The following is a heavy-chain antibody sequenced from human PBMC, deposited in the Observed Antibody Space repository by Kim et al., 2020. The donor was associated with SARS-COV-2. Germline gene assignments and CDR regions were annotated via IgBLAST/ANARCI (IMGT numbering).Heavy chain of an antibody. Sequence: GGSLRLSCAASGFTVSNHYMSWVRQAPGKGLEWVSVIYSGGTTYYADSVKGRFTISRDNSKNTLHFQMNSLRAEDTAVYYCSRGGQWLPLDYWCQETLVT. V-gene: IGHV3-53*01. J-gene: IGHJ4*02. D-gene: IGHD6-19*01. CDR2: IYSGGTT. CDR3: SRGGQWLPLDY. CDR1: GFTVSNHY.